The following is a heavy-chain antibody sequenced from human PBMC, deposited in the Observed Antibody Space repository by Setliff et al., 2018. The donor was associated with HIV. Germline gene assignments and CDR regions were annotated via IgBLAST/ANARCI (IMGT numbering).Heavy chain of an antibody. CDR1: NGSIGSFY. Sequence: SETLSLTCTVSNGSIGSFYWTWIRQPPGKELEWIGYIYFNGVTKYSPSLKSRVSMSVDTSKSQFSLKLTSVTAADTAVYYCARANNDYLYLYYWGQGALVTVSS. CDR3: ARANNDYLYLYY. J-gene: IGHJ4*02. CDR2: IYFNGVT. V-gene: IGHV4-59*01. D-gene: IGHD3-16*01.